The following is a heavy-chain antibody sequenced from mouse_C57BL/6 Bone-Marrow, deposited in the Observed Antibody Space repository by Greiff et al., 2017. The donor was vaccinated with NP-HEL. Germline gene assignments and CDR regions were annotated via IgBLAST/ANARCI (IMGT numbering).Heavy chain of an antibody. CDR1: GFTFSDYG. Sequence: EVMLVESGGGLVKPGGSLKLSCAASGFTFSDYGMHWVRQAPEKGLEWVAYISSGSSTIYYADTVKGRITISRDNAKNTLFLQMTSLRSEDTAMYYCARRDTTVKFAYWGQGTLVTVSA. J-gene: IGHJ3*01. CDR3: ARRDTTVKFAY. V-gene: IGHV5-17*01. D-gene: IGHD1-1*01. CDR2: ISSGSSTI.